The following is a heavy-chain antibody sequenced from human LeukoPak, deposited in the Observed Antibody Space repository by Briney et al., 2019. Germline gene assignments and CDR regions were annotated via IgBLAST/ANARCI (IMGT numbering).Heavy chain of an antibody. D-gene: IGHD3-10*01. Sequence: HTGRSLRLSCAASGFTFSSYAMHWVRQAPGKGLEWVAVISYDGSNKYYADSVKGRFTISRDNAKNSLYLQMNSLRAEDTAVYYCARGGEGGTALDIWGQGTMVTVSS. CDR2: ISYDGSNK. CDR1: GFTFSSYA. V-gene: IGHV3-30-3*01. J-gene: IGHJ3*02. CDR3: ARGGEGGTALDI.